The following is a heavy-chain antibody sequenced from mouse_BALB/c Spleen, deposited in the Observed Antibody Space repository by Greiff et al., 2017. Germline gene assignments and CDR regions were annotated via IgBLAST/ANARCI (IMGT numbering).Heavy chain of an antibody. V-gene: IGHV2-6-7*01. CDR1: GFSLTGYG. D-gene: IGHD2-10*02. CDR2: IWGDGST. CDR3: AREGVWSSYAMDY. J-gene: IGHJ4*01. Sequence: VMLVESGPGLVAPSQSLSITCTVSGFSLTGYGVNWVRQPPGKGLEWLGMIWGDGSTDYNSALKSRLSISKDNSKSQVFLKMNSLQTDDTARYYCAREGVWSSYAMDYWGQGTSVTVSS.